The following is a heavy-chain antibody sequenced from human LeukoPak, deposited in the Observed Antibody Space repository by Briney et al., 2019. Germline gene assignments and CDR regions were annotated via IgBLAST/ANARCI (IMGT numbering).Heavy chain of an antibody. J-gene: IGHJ4*02. Sequence: SQTLSLTCTVSGGSISSGDYYWSWIRQSPGKGLEWIGYIYYSGSTYYNPSLKSRVTISVDTSKNQFSLKLSSVTAADTAVYYCARGYGGAIPFDYWGQGTLVTVSS. D-gene: IGHD3-16*02. CDR3: ARGYGGAIPFDY. CDR1: GGSISSGDYY. CDR2: IYYSGST. V-gene: IGHV4-30-4*08.